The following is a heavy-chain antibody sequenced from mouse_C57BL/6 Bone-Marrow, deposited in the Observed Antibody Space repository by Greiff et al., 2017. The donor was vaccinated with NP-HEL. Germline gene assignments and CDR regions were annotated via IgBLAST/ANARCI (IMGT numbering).Heavy chain of an antibody. CDR2: INPNNGGT. CDR3: ARDDYDLYYYAMDY. V-gene: IGHV1-26*01. Sequence: VQLQQSGPELVKPGASVKISCKASGYTFTDNYMNWVKRSHGKSLEWIGDINPNNGGTSYNQKFKGKATLTVDKSSSTAYMELRSLTSEDSAVYYCARDDYDLYYYAMDYWGQGTSVTVSS. CDR1: GYTFTDNY. J-gene: IGHJ4*01. D-gene: IGHD2-4*01.